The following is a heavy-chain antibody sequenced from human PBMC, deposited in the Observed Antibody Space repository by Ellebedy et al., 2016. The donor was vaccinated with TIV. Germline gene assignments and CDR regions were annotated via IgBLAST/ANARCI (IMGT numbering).Heavy chain of an antibody. CDR1: GGTFSSYA. CDR2: IIPIFGTA. Sequence: SVKVSXXASGGTFSSYAISWVRQAPGQGLEWMGGIIPIFGTANYAQKFQGRVTITADESTSTAYMELSSLRSEDTAVYYCARQVGEYNWNDGLDYWGQGTLVTVSS. J-gene: IGHJ4*02. D-gene: IGHD1-1*01. V-gene: IGHV1-69*13. CDR3: ARQVGEYNWNDGLDY.